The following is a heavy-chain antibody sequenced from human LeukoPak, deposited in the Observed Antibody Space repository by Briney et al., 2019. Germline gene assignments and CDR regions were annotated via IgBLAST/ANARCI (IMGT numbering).Heavy chain of an antibody. D-gene: IGHD5-18*01. CDR2: ISAYNGNT. CDR3: ARQKYWGQLTWIQLWFDY. Sequence: ASVKVSCKASGYTLTSYGISWVRQAPGQGLEWMGWISAYNGNTNYAQKLQGRVTMTTDTSTSTAYMELRSLRSDDTAVYYCARQKYWGQLTWIQLWFDYWGQGTLVTVSS. CDR1: GYTLTSYG. V-gene: IGHV1-18*01. J-gene: IGHJ4*02.